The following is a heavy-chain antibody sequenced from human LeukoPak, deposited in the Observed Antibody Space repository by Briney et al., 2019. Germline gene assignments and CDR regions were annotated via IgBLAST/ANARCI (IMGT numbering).Heavy chain of an antibody. Sequence: ASVKLSCKASGRTFSSYAISWVRQAPGQGLEWRGGIIPIFGTANYAQKFQGRVTITADKSTSTAYMELSSLRSEDTAVYYCARGGLTGTPGSAFDIWGQGTMVTVSS. CDR1: GRTFSSYA. CDR2: IIPIFGTA. CDR3: ARGGLTGTPGSAFDI. V-gene: IGHV1-69*06. J-gene: IGHJ3*02. D-gene: IGHD1-1*01.